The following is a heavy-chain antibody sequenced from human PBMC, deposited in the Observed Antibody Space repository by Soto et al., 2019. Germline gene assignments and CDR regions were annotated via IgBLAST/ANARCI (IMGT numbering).Heavy chain of an antibody. V-gene: IGHV3-15*01. D-gene: IGHD3-10*01. CDR2: IKNQTDGGTT. J-gene: IGHJ5*02. CDR1: GFSFSKAW. CDR3: AKDNYCASGIYSSLGVDR. Sequence: PGGSLRLSCVASGFSFSKAWMSWVRLTPGKGLEWVGRIKNQTDGGTTDYPASVRGRFTVSRDDSRSTLYLQMNSLRAEDTAIYYCAKDNYCASGIYSSLGVDRWGQGTLVTVSS.